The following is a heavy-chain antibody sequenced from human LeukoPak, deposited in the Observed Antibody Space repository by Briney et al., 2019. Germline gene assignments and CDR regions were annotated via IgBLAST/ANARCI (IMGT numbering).Heavy chain of an antibody. Sequence: GASVKVACKVSGYTLTELSMHWVRQAPGKGLEWMGGFDPEDGETIYAQKFQGRVTMTEDTSTDTAYMELSSLRSEDTAVYYCATGGVGATPFDYWGQGTLVTVSS. CDR1: GYTLTELS. V-gene: IGHV1-24*01. CDR2: FDPEDGET. CDR3: ATGGVGATPFDY. D-gene: IGHD1-26*01. J-gene: IGHJ4*02.